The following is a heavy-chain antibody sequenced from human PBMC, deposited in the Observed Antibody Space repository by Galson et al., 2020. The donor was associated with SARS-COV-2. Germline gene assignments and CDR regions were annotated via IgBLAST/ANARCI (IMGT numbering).Heavy chain of an antibody. J-gene: IGHJ4*02. D-gene: IGHD6-13*01. Sequence: ESGPTLVKPTQTLTLTCTFSGFSLSTSGMCVSWIRQPPGKALEWLARIDWDDDKYYSTSLKTRLTISKDTSKNQVVLTMTNMDPVDTATYYWARISLYGIAAAGPSNYFDYWGQGTLVTVSS. V-gene: IGHV2-70*11. CDR2: IDWDDDK. CDR3: ARISLYGIAAAGPSNYFDY. CDR1: GFSLSTSGMC.